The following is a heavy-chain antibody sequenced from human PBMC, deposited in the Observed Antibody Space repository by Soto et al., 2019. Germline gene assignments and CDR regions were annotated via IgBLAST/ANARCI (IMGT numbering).Heavy chain of an antibody. Sequence: ASVKVSCKASGYTFTSYGISWVRQAPGQGLEWMGWISAYNGNTNYAQKLQGRVTMTTDTSTSTAYMELRSLRSDDTAVYYCARDDPNIVDYYYSGRDVGGQGTRFTVSS. J-gene: IGHJ6*02. CDR3: ARDDPNIVDYYYSGRDV. CDR2: ISAYNGNT. CDR1: GYTFTSYG. D-gene: IGHD5-12*01. V-gene: IGHV1-18*01.